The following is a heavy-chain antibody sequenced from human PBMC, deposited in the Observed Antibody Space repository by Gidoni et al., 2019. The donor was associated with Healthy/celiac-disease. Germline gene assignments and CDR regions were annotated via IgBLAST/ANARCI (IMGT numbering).Heavy chain of an antibody. CDR3: ARIFGGGIAVAGTRDY. V-gene: IGHV5-10-1*03. CDR1: GYSFTSYW. CDR2: IDPSDSYT. Sequence: EVQLVQSGAEVKKPGESLRISCKGSGYSFTSYWISWVRQMPGKGLEWMGRIDPSDSYTNYSPSFQGHVTISADKSISTAYLQWSSLKASDTAMYYCARIFGGGIAVAGTRDYWGQGTLVTVSS. D-gene: IGHD6-19*01. J-gene: IGHJ4*02.